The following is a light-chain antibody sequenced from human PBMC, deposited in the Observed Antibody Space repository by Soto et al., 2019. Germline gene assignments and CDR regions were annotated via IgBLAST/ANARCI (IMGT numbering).Light chain of an antibody. J-gene: IGKJ1*01. CDR2: KAS. CDR1: QSISSW. CDR3: QQYNSYSWT. V-gene: IGKV1-5*03. Sequence: DIKMTQSPSTLSASVGDRVTITCRASQSISSWLAWYQQKPGKAPKLLIYKASSLESGVPSRFSGSGSGTEFTLTXXSLQPDDFATYYCQQYNSYSWTFGQGTKVEIK.